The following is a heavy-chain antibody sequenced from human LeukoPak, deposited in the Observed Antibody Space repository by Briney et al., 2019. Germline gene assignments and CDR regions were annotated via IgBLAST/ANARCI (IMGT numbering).Heavy chain of an antibody. CDR1: GGSISSGDYY. Sequence: SQTLSLTCTVSGGSISSGDYYWSWIRQPPGKGLEWIGYIYYSGSTYYNPSLKSRVTISVDTSKNQFSLKLGSVTAADTAVYYCVATMGLFLSGGMDVWGQGTTVTVSS. CDR3: VATMGLFLSGGMDV. D-gene: IGHD5-12*01. CDR2: IYYSGST. V-gene: IGHV4-30-4*01. J-gene: IGHJ6*02.